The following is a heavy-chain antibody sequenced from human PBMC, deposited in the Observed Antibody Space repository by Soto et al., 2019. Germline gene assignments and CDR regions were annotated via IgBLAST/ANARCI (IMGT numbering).Heavy chain of an antibody. J-gene: IGHJ2*01. CDR3: AKEGGYYDGSGYYYDWYFDL. Sequence: EVQLLESGGGLVQPGGSLRLSCAASGFTFSSYAMSWVRQAPGKGLEWVSAISGRGGSTYYADSVKGRFTISRDNSKNTLFLQMNSLRAEDTAVYYCAKEGGYYDGSGYYYDWYFDLWGRGTLVTVSS. CDR2: ISGRGGST. V-gene: IGHV3-23*01. D-gene: IGHD3-22*01. CDR1: GFTFSSYA.